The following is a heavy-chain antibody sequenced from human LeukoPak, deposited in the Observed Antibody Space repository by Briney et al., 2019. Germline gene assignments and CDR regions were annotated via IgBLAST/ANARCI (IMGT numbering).Heavy chain of an antibody. CDR2: ISGSGGST. D-gene: IGHD3-16*01. J-gene: IGHJ4*02. Sequence: GGSLRLSCAASGFTLSSYAMSWVRQAPGKGLEWVSAISGSGGSTYYADSVKGRFTISRDNSKNTLYLQMNSLRAEDTAVYYCAKDREFGVILDWGQGTLVTVSS. CDR3: AKDREFGVILD. V-gene: IGHV3-23*01. CDR1: GFTLSSYA.